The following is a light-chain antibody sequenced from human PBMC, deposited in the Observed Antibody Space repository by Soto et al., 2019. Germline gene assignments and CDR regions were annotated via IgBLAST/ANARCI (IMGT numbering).Light chain of an antibody. J-gene: IGKJ5*01. Sequence: DIQMTQSPSSLSASVGDRVTITCLASQVIGHYLAWYQQTPGKVHKLMIYGAYTLQSGVPSRFSGSGSGTDFTLTIISLQPDDFATYYCQQYNSYSPITFGQGTRLEI. V-gene: IGKV1-27*01. CDR3: QQYNSYSPIT. CDR2: GAY. CDR1: QVIGHY.